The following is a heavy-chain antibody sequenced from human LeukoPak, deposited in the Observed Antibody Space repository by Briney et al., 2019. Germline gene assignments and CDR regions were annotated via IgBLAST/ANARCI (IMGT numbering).Heavy chain of an antibody. D-gene: IGHD6-13*01. J-gene: IGHJ4*02. CDR1: GFTFSSYS. V-gene: IGHV3-21*04. CDR2: ISSSSSYI. Sequence: GGSLRLSCAASGFTFSSYSMNWVRQAPGKGLEWVSSISSSSSYIYYADSVKGRFTISRDNSKNTLYLQMNSLRAEDTAVYYCAKDHSSSPSYFDYWGQGTLVTVSS. CDR3: AKDHSSSPSYFDY.